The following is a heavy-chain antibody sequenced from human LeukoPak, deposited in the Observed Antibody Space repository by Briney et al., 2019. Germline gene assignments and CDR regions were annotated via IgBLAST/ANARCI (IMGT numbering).Heavy chain of an antibody. CDR2: INWNGGST. V-gene: IGHV3-20*04. J-gene: IGHJ4*02. D-gene: IGHD2-21*02. Sequence: GGSLRLSCAASGFTFDDYGMSWVRQAPGKGLEWVSGINWNGGSTGYADSVKGRFTISRDNAKNSLYLQMNSLRAEDTALYYCARVRESCGGACYTLFDYWGQGTLVTVSS. CDR1: GFTFDDYG. CDR3: ARVRESCGGACYTLFDY.